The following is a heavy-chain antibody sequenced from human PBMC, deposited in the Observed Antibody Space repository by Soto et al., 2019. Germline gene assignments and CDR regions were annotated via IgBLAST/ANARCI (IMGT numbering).Heavy chain of an antibody. Sequence: VAPVKVSCKASGYTLPRHYMHWGRQAPGQGLEWMGIINPSGGSTSYAQKFQGRVTMTRDTSTSTVYMELSSLRSEDTAVYYCASSHAGAHITAAVHWGQGTLVTVSS. J-gene: IGHJ4*02. CDR1: GYTLPRHY. D-gene: IGHD6-13*01. CDR2: INPSGGST. CDR3: ASSHAGAHITAAVH. V-gene: IGHV1-46*01.